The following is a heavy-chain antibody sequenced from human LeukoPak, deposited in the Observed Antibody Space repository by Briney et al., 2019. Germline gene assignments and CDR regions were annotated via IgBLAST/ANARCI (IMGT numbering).Heavy chain of an antibody. CDR3: ARAVLNWFDP. Sequence: GGSLRLSCAASGFTVNSNYMSWVRQAPGKGLEWVSVIYSGGSTYYADSVKGRFTISRDNSKNTLYLQMNSLRAEDTAVYYCARAVLNWFDPWGQGTLVTVSS. CDR2: IYSGGST. V-gene: IGHV3-53*01. D-gene: IGHD1-1*01. CDR1: GFTVNSNY. J-gene: IGHJ5*02.